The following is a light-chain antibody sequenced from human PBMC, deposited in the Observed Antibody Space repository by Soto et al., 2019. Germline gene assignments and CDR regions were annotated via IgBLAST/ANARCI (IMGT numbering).Light chain of an antibody. Sequence: QSVLTQPASVSGPPGQSITISCTGTSSDVGGYNYVSWYQQHPGTAPKLMIYGVNTRPSEMSTRFSGSKSGNTASLTISGLQTEDEADYYCSTYTSSSTVIFGGGTKLTVL. CDR3: STYTSSSTVI. V-gene: IGLV2-14*03. J-gene: IGLJ2*01. CDR2: GVN. CDR1: SSDVGGYNY.